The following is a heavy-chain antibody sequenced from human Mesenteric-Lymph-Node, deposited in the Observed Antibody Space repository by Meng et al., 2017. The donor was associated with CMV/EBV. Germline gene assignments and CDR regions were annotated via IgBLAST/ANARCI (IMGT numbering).Heavy chain of an antibody. CDR3: ARDAGDYDFWSGTYYYYGMDV. CDR2: TYHSGST. J-gene: IGHJ6*02. V-gene: IGHV4-34*01. D-gene: IGHD3-3*01. CDR1: GGSFSGYY. Sequence: SETLSLTCAVYGGSFSGYYWSWIRQPPGKGLEWIGSTYHSGSTYYNPSLKSRVTISVDTSKNQSSLKLSSVTAADTAVYYCARDAGDYDFWSGTYYYYGMDVWGQGTTVTVSS.